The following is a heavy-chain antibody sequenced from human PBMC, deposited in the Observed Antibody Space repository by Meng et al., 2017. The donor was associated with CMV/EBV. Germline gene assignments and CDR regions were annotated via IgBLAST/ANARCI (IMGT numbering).Heavy chain of an antibody. CDR1: GFIFSDYY. CDR3: VFPKGGRGDDAFDI. J-gene: IGHJ3*02. V-gene: IGHV3-11*04. D-gene: IGHD7-27*01. Sequence: GESLKISCAASGFIFSDYYMNWIRQAPGKGLEWVSYISSRGDIIHYADSVKGRFTLSRDNAKNSLYLQMNSLRAEDTAMYYCVFPKGGRGDDAFDIWGQGTMVTDSS. CDR2: ISSRGDII.